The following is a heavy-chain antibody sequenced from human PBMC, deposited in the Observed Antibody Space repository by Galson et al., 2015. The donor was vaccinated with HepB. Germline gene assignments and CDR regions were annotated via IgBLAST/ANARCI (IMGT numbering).Heavy chain of an antibody. CDR2: IIPIFGTA. V-gene: IGHV1-69*13. J-gene: IGHJ6*02. D-gene: IGHD1-26*01. Sequence: SVKVSCKASGGTFSSYAISWVRQAPGQGLEWMGGIIPIFGTANYAQKFQGRVTITADESTSTAYMELSSLRSEDTAVYYCARGAPRVVGATSDYYYYGMDVWGQGTTVTVSS. CDR1: GGTFSSYA. CDR3: ARGAPRVVGATSDYYYYGMDV.